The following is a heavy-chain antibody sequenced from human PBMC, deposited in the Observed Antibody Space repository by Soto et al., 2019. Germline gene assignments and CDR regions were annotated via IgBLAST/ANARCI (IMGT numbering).Heavy chain of an antibody. CDR1: VGSISSGGYY. D-gene: IGHD3-10*01. V-gene: IGHV4-31*03. CDR2: IFYSGST. J-gene: IGHJ5*02. Sequence: PSKTLSLTCSVSVGSISSGGYYWIWIRHHPGKGLEYIGYIFYSGSTYYNPSLKSRVATSVDTSKNQFSLKLSSVTAADTAVYYCVREVFGSGTGRFDPWGQGALVTVSS. CDR3: VREVFGSGTGRFDP.